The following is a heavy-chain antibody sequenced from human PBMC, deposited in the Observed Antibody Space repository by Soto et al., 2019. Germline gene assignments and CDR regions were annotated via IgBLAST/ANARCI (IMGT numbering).Heavy chain of an antibody. CDR2: VLPLLDLT. Sequence: QVQLVQSGSEVKKPGSSVRLSCKTSGDTFSIYTISWVRQAPGQGLEWLGRVLPLLDLTTYSQRSQGRITTTADRSTTTASMALSSLRYEDPAVYYCAPDRANSTWPNFDSWGQGTLVTVSS. CDR3: APDRANSTWPNFDS. V-gene: IGHV1-69*02. D-gene: IGHD6-13*01. CDR1: GDTFSIYT. J-gene: IGHJ4*02.